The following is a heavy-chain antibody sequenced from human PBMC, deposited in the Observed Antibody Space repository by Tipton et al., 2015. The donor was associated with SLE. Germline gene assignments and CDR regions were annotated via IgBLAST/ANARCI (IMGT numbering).Heavy chain of an antibody. D-gene: IGHD6-19*01. Sequence: QLVQSGAEVKKPGASVKVSCKASGYTFTNYGVSWVRQAPGQGLEWVAWISAYNGNTDYAQKLRGRVTVTTDTSTSTAYMELRSLRSEDTAVYYCAIAVAGTLFFDYWGQGALVTVSS. V-gene: IGHV1-18*01. CDR2: ISAYNGNT. J-gene: IGHJ4*02. CDR3: AIAVAGTLFFDY. CDR1: GYTFTNYG.